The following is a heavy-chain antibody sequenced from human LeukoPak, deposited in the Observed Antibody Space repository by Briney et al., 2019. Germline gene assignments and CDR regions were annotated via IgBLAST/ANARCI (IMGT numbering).Heavy chain of an antibody. Sequence: SETLSLTCAVYGGSFSGYYWSWIRQPPGKGLEWIGYIHYSGSTNYNPSLKSRVTIPLDTSKNQFSLKLSSVTAADTAVYHCARHYVFVVGGSSFDYWGQGTLVTVSS. V-gene: IGHV4-59*08. CDR1: GGSFSGYY. D-gene: IGHD3-10*01. CDR2: IHYSGST. J-gene: IGHJ4*02. CDR3: ARHYVFVVGGSSFDY.